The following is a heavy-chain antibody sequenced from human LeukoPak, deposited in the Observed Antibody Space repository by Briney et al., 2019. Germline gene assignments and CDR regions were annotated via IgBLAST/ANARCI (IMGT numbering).Heavy chain of an antibody. CDR1: GFTFSDYY. CDR2: ISSSGSTI. CDR3: AKDQGYSYYYLDY. V-gene: IGHV3-11*01. J-gene: IGHJ4*02. D-gene: IGHD5-18*01. Sequence: GGSLRLSCAASGFTFSDYYMSWIRQAPGKGLEWVSYISSSGSTIYYADSVKGRFTISRDNAKNSLYLQMNSLRAEDTAVYYCAKDQGYSYYYLDYWGQGTLVTVSS.